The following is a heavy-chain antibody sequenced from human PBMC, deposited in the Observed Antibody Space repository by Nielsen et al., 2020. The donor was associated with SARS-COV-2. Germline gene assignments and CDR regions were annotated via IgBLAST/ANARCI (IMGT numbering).Heavy chain of an antibody. J-gene: IGHJ5*02. CDR2: IIPIFGTA. CDR3: ARGISLWGMGWFDP. CDR1: GGTFSSYA. Sequence: SVKVSCKASGGTFSSYAISWVRQAPGQGLEWMGGIIPIFGTANYAQMFQGRVTITADESTSTAYMELRSLRSEDTAVYYCARGISLWGMGWFDPWGQGTLVTVSS. V-gene: IGHV1-69*13. D-gene: IGHD2-8*01.